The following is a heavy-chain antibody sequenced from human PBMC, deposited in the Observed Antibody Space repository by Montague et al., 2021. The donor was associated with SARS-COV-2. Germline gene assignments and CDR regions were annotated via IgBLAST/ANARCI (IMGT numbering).Heavy chain of an antibody. CDR3: ARRGSSVWGVTVSAELDY. CDR2: INQSGGT. CDR1: GGSFSDYY. J-gene: IGHJ4*02. V-gene: IGHV4-34*01. D-gene: IGHD3-10*01. Sequence: SETLSLTCAVYGGSFSDYYWSWIRQPPEKGLEWIGEINQSGGTNNNPSFKSRVIISVDTSKNQFSLKLSSVTAADTAVYYCARRGSSVWGVTVSAELDYWGQGILVIVSS.